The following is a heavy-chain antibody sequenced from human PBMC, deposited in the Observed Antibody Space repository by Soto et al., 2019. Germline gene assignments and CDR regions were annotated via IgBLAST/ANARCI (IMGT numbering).Heavy chain of an antibody. V-gene: IGHV4-30-2*01. D-gene: IGHD3-10*01. Sequence: PSETLSLTCAVSGGSISSGGYSWSWIRQPPGKGLEWIGYIYHSGSTYYNPSLKSRVTISVDRSKNQFSLKLSSVTAADTAVYYCAGDFYCSGSPHYYYYGMDLRGQGTTVTVSS. CDR2: IYHSGST. J-gene: IGHJ6*02. CDR3: AGDFYCSGSPHYYYYGMDL. CDR1: GGSISSGGYS.